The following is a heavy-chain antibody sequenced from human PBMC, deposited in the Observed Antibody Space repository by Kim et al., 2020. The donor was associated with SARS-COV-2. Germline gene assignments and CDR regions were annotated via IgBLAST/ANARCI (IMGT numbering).Heavy chain of an antibody. J-gene: IGHJ5*02. V-gene: IGHV5-51*01. Sequence: SPSVQGQVTISADKSISTAYLQWSSLKASDTAMYYCARQYSGSYYRWFDPWGQGTLVTVSS. D-gene: IGHD1-26*01. CDR3: ARQYSGSYYRWFDP.